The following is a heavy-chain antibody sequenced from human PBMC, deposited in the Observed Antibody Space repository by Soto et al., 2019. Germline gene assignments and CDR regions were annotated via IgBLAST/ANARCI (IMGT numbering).Heavy chain of an antibody. CDR3: ARDRIAVAGDYYYGMDV. J-gene: IGHJ6*02. V-gene: IGHV4-59*01. CDR1: GGSISSYY. D-gene: IGHD6-19*01. CDR2: IYYSGST. Sequence: PSETLSLTCTVSGGSISSYYWSWIRQPPGKGLERIGYIYYSGSTNYNPSLKSRVTISVDTSKNQFSLKLSSVTAADTAVYYCARDRIAVAGDYYYGMDVWGQGTTVTVSS.